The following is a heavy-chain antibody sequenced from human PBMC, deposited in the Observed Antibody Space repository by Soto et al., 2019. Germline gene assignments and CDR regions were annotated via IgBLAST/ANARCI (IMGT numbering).Heavy chain of an antibody. CDR2: IYYSGST. V-gene: IGHV4-39*01. J-gene: IGHJ6*02. CDR1: GGSISSSSYY. D-gene: IGHD3-16*02. CDR3: ARQGGGYDYVWGSYRYYYGMDV. Sequence: QLQLQESGPGLVKPSETLSLTCTVSGGSISSSSYYWGWIRQPPGKGLEWIGSIYYSGSTYYNPSLKSRVTISVDTSKNQFSLKLSSVTAADTAVYYCARQGGGYDYVWGSYRYYYGMDVWGQGTTVTVSS.